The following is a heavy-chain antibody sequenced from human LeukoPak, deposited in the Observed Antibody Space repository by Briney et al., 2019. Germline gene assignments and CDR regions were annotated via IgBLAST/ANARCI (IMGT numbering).Heavy chain of an antibody. CDR1: GGSISRSSYY. D-gene: IGHD3-22*01. Sequence: SETLSLTCTVSGGSISRSSYYWGWIRQPPGKGLEWIGSIYYSGSTYYNPSLKSRVTISLDTSKNQLSLKLGSVTAADTAVYYCASYDSSGYFSPYWYFDLCGRGTLVTVSS. J-gene: IGHJ2*01. CDR3: ASYDSSGYFSPYWYFDL. CDR2: IYYSGST. V-gene: IGHV4-39*07.